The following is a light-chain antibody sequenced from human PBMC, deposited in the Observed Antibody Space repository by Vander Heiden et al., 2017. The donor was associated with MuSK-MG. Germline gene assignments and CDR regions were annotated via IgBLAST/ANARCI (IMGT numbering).Light chain of an antibody. Sequence: QSVLTQPPSVSGAPGQRGTLSCTGRSANSGACDDGHWHQQLPGTAPKLLIYGNSNRPSGVPDRFAGSKSGTLDSLAISGLQAEDEADYYCQSYDSSLSGSVFGGGTKLTVL. CDR1: SANSGACDD. V-gene: IGLV1-40*01. CDR3: QSYDSSLSGSV. CDR2: GNS. J-gene: IGLJ2*01.